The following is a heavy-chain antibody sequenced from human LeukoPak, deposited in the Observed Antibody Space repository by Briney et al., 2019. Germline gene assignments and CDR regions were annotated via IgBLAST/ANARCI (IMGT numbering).Heavy chain of an antibody. CDR1: GGSFSGYY. Sequence: SETLSLTCAVYGGSFSGYYWSWIRQPPGKGLEWIGEINHSGSTNYNPSLKSRVTISVDTSKNQFSLKLSSVTAADTAVYYCARRSGYSYGYRYWGQGTLVTVSS. J-gene: IGHJ4*02. CDR2: INHSGST. CDR3: ARRSGYSYGYRY. V-gene: IGHV4-34*01. D-gene: IGHD5-18*01.